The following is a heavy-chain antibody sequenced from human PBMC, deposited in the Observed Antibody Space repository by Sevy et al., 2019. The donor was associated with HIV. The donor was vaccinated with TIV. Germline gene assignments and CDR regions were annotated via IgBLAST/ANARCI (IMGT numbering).Heavy chain of an antibody. Sequence: GGSLRLSCTASGFTFGDYAMSWFRQAPGKGLEWVGFIRSKTYGGTTEYAASVKGRLTISREDSKRMAYLKMNSMKTEDTAVYYCSREGSEGTVAQPDAFDFWGQGTMVNVSS. V-gene: IGHV3-49*03. CDR2: IRSKTYGGTT. CDR1: GFTFGDYA. J-gene: IGHJ3*01. CDR3: SREGSEGTVAQPDAFDF. D-gene: IGHD6-19*01.